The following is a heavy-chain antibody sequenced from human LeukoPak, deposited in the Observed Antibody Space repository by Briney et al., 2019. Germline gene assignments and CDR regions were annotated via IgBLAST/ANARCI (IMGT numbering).Heavy chain of an antibody. V-gene: IGHV3-7*01. J-gene: IGHJ4*02. CDR1: GFTFSDSW. CDR2: MNQDGSAK. Sequence: GSLRLSCAASGFTFSDSWMSWVRQAPGKGLEWVANMNQDGSAKGYVDSVKGRFTISRDNARNSLYLQMSSLRPEDTAVYYCAGDTPPGGDYYFDYWGQGTLVIVSS. D-gene: IGHD3-16*01. CDR3: AGDTPPGGDYYFDY.